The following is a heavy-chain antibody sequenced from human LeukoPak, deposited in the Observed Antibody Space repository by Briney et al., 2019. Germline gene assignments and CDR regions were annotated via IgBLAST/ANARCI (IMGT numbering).Heavy chain of an antibody. CDR2: IKQDGSEK. V-gene: IGHV3-7*01. D-gene: IGHD3-10*01. Sequence: GGSLRLSCAASGFTFTSYGMSWVRQAPGKGLEWVANIKQDGSEKYYVDSVKGRFTISRDNAKNSLYLQMNSLRAEDTAVYYCARGGVLLWFGAFDPWGQGTLVTVSS. CDR1: GFTFTSYG. J-gene: IGHJ5*02. CDR3: ARGGVLLWFGAFDP.